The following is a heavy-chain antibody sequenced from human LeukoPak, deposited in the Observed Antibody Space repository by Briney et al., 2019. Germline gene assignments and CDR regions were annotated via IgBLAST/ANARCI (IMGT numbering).Heavy chain of an antibody. V-gene: IGHV3-23*01. J-gene: IGHJ4*02. CDR1: GFTFSSYG. CDR3: AKDQLNRFCSGGSCSTTHDY. CDR2: ITGSSRST. Sequence: GGSLRLSCAASGFTFSSYGMSWVRQAPGKGLEWVSAITGSSRSTYYADSVKGRFTISRDNSKNTLYLQMNSLRAEDTAIYYCAKDQLNRFCSGGSCSTTHDYWGQGTLVTVSS. D-gene: IGHD2-15*01.